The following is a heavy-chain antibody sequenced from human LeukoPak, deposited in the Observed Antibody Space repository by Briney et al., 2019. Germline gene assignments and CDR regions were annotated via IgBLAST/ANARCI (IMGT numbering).Heavy chain of an antibody. D-gene: IGHD6-19*01. CDR3: ARRRGAGSGRLRPLDY. J-gene: IGHJ4*02. V-gene: IGHV4-34*01. CDR2: INHSGST. Sequence: PSETLSLTCAVYGGSFSGYYWSWIRQPPGKGLEWIGEINHSGSTNYNPSLKSRVTISVDTSKNQFSLKLSSVTAADTAVYYCARRRGAGSGRLRPLDYWGQGTLVTVSS. CDR1: GGSFSGYY.